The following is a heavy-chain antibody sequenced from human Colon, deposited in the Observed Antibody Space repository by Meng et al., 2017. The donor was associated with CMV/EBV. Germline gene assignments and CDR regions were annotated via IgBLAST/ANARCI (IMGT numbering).Heavy chain of an antibody. V-gene: IGHV4-59*11. D-gene: IGHD1-1*01. CDR3: ARGLGHASNNSHDF. CDR1: GESLRSHY. Sequence: SETLSLTCTVSGESLRSHYWSWIRQPPGKGLEWMGHVYYSGSATYSPSLRSRLSISLDMSKNQFSLSPRSVTAADTAMYFCARGLGHASNNSHDFWGQGTLVTVSS. J-gene: IGHJ4*02. CDR2: VYYSGSA.